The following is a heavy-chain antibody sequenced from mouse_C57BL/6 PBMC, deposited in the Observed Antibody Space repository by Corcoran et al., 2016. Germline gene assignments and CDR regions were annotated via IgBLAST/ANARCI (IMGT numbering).Heavy chain of an antibody. CDR3: ARRALYDGYYRAY. Sequence: DVQLQESGPGLVKPSQSLSLTCSVTGYSITSGYYWNWIRQFPGNKLEWMGYISYDGSNNYNPSLKNRISITRDTSKNQFFLKLNSVTTEDTATYYCARRALYDGYYRAYWGQGTLVTVSA. CDR1: GYSITSGYY. V-gene: IGHV3-6*01. J-gene: IGHJ3*01. D-gene: IGHD2-3*01. CDR2: ISYDGSN.